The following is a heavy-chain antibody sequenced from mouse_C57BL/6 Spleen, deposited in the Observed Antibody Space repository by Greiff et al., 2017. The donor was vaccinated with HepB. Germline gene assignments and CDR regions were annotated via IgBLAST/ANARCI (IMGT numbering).Heavy chain of an antibody. CDR3: ARYDAGTGYYFDY. J-gene: IGHJ2*01. CDR2: IRNKANGYTT. Sequence: EVHLVESGGGLVQPGGSLSLSCAASGFTFTDYYMSWVRQPPGKALEWLGFIRNKANGYTTEYSASVKGRFTISRDNSQSILYLQMNALRAEDSATYYCARYDAGTGYYFDYWGQGTTLTVSS. V-gene: IGHV7-3*01. CDR1: GFTFTDYY. D-gene: IGHD4-1*01.